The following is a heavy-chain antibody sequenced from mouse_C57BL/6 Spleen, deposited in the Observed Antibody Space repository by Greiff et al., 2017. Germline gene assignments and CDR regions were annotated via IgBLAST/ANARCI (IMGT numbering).Heavy chain of an antibody. D-gene: IGHD2-4*01. CDR2: IRNKANGYTT. CDR1: GFTFTDYY. CDR3: ARWNYDYDNAMDY. Sequence: EVKLVESGGGLVQPGGSLSLSCAASGFTFTDYYMSWVRQPPGKALEWLGFIRNKANGYTTEYSASVKGRFTISRDNSQSILYLQMNALRAEDSATYYCARWNYDYDNAMDYWGQGTSVTVSS. J-gene: IGHJ4*01. V-gene: IGHV7-3*01.